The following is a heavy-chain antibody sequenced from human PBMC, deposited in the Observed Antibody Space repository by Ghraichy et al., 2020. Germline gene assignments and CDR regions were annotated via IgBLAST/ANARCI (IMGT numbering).Heavy chain of an antibody. V-gene: IGHV3-23*01. CDR3: AYYCTSGTSCYLVDV. J-gene: IGHJ6*02. Sequence: GESLNISCSASGFTFGSYGMSWVRQAPGKGLEWVSSIHSGCYTFYADSVRGRFTISRDNSENTLHLQMSSLRAEDTAVYYCAYYCTSGTSCYLVDVWGQGTTVTVSS. CDR2: IHSGCYT. D-gene: IGHD2-8*01. CDR1: GFTFGSYG.